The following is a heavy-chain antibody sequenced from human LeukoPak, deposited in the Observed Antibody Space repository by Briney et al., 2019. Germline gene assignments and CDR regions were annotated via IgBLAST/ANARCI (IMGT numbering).Heavy chain of an antibody. D-gene: IGHD6-13*01. CDR3: AAGTAADY. J-gene: IGHJ4*02. CDR1: GIPFSDFY. CDR2: ISSSSSYT. Sequence: GGSLRLSCVVSGIPFSDFYMNWIRHSPGKGLEWISYISSSSSYTDYAESVKGRFTISRDNAKSALYLQMNDLRVEDTAVYYCAAGTAADYRGQGTLVIVSS. V-gene: IGHV3-11*03.